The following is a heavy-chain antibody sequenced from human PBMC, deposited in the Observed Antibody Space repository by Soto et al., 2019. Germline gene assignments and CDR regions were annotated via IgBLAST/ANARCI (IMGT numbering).Heavy chain of an antibody. J-gene: IGHJ3*02. CDR1: GGSISSYY. CDR3: ASYPYYDFWSGGDRDAFDI. D-gene: IGHD3-3*01. CDR2: IYTSGST. V-gene: IGHV4-4*07. Sequence: QVQLQESGPGLVKPSETLSLTCTVSGGSISSYYWSWIRQPAGKGLEWMGRIYTSGSTNYNPSLKSRVTMSVDTSKNQFSLKLSSVTAADTAVYYCASYPYYDFWSGGDRDAFDIWGQGTMVTVSS.